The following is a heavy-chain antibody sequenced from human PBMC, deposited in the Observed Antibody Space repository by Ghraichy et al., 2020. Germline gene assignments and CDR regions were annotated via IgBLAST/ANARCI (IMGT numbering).Heavy chain of an antibody. D-gene: IGHD4-17*01. V-gene: IGHV3-53*01. CDR3: ARAPYGTGWFDP. Sequence: GESLNISCTASGFTVSSNYMSWVRQAPGKGLEWVSVIYSGGSTYYADSVKGRFTISRDNSKNTLYLQMNSLRAEDTAVYYCARAPYGTGWFDPWGQGTLVTVSS. CDR2: IYSGGST. J-gene: IGHJ5*02. CDR1: GFTVSSNY.